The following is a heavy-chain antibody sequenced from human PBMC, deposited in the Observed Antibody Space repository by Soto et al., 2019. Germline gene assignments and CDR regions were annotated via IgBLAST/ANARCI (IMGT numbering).Heavy chain of an antibody. Sequence: QVQLVQSGAEVKKPGASVKVSCKASGYTFTSYYMHWVRQAPGQGLEWMGIINPSGGSTSYAQKFTGRVTMTRDTSTSTGYMELSSLRSEDTAVYYCARAQVRGSAGMDVWGKGTTVTVSS. CDR2: INPSGGST. D-gene: IGHD6-19*01. CDR1: GYTFTSYY. V-gene: IGHV1-46*01. J-gene: IGHJ6*04. CDR3: ARAQVRGSAGMDV.